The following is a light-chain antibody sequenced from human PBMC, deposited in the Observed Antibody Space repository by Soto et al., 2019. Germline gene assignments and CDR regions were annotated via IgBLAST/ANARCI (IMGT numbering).Light chain of an antibody. CDR1: QSVSSY. CDR2: DAS. Sequence: EIVLTQSPATLSLSPGERATLSRRASQSVSSYLAWYQQKPGQAPRLLIYDASNRATGIPARFSGSGSGTEFTLTISSLEPEDFAVYYCQQRSNWLTFGGGTKVEIK. V-gene: IGKV3-11*01. J-gene: IGKJ4*01. CDR3: QQRSNWLT.